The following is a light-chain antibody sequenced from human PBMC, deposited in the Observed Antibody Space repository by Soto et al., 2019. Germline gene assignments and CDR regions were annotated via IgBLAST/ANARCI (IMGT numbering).Light chain of an antibody. Sequence: QSVLTQPASVSGSPGQSITISCSEISSDVDNYNYVSWYQQHPGKAPKLMIYDVSNRPSGVSNRFSGSKSGNTASLTISGLHAEVVVGYYRSSYIIRNTMFGTGTKIT. J-gene: IGLJ1*01. CDR1: SSDVDNYNY. CDR3: SSYIIRNTM. CDR2: DVS. V-gene: IGLV2-14*01.